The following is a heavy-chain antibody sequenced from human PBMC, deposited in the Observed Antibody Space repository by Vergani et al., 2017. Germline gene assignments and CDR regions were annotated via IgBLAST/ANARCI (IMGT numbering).Heavy chain of an antibody. CDR3: AKMAFGYSSSKSYYYYYMDV. V-gene: IGHV3-23*01. D-gene: IGHD6-6*01. Sequence: EVQLLESGGGLVQPGGSLRLSCAASGFTFSSYAMSWVRQAPGKGLEWVSAISGSGGSTYYADSVKGRFTISRDNSKNTLYRQMNSLRAEDTAVYYCAKMAFGYSSSKSYYYYYMDVWGKGTTVTVSS. CDR1: GFTFSSYA. CDR2: ISGSGGST. J-gene: IGHJ6*03.